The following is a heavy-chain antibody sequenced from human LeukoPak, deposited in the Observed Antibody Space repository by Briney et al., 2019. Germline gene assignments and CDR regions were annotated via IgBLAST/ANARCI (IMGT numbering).Heavy chain of an antibody. D-gene: IGHD4-17*01. CDR1: GFTFSSYA. J-gene: IGHJ4*02. CDR2: TNSNGGST. Sequence: GGSLRLSCVASGFTFSSYAMHCVRQTPGKGLEYVSGTNSNGGSTHYANSVKGRFTISRDNSKHTLYLQMGSLRTEDMAVYYCARAATATAESAFGYRGQGTLVTVSS. CDR3: ARAATATAESAFGY. V-gene: IGHV3-64*01.